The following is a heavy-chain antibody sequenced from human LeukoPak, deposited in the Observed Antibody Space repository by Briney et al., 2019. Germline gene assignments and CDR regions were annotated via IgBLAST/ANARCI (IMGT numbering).Heavy chain of an antibody. D-gene: IGHD1/OR15-1a*01. CDR1: GFTFDDYG. Sequence: WGVLRLSCAASGFTFDDYGMSWVRQAPGKGLEWVSGINWNGGSTGYADSVKGRFTISRDNAKNSLYLQMNSLRAEDTALYYCARDKGEPSGTTHFDYWGQGTLVTVSS. J-gene: IGHJ4*02. CDR3: ARDKGEPSGTTHFDY. CDR2: INWNGGST. V-gene: IGHV3-20*04.